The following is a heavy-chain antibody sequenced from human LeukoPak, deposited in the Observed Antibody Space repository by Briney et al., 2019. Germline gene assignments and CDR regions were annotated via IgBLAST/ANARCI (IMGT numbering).Heavy chain of an antibody. Sequence: PGGSLRLSCAASGFTFSDYAMSWVRQATGKGLEWVSGIGNSGHSTYYADSVKGRFTISRDNSRNTLYLQMSSLRVEDTALFYCAKDFSSGYLGDGFDIWGQGTMVTVSA. J-gene: IGHJ3*02. V-gene: IGHV3-23*01. CDR1: GFTFSDYA. D-gene: IGHD3-22*01. CDR2: IGNSGHST. CDR3: AKDFSSGYLGDGFDI.